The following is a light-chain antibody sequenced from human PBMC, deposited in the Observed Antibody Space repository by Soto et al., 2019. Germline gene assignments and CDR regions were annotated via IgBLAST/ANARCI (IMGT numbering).Light chain of an antibody. CDR1: SGHSSYA. J-gene: IGLJ2*01. V-gene: IGLV4-69*01. Sequence: QLALTQSPSASASLGASVKLTCTLSSGHSSYAIAWHQQQTEKGPRYLMKLNSDGSHSKGDGIPDRFSGTSSGAERSLTFSSLQSEDGADYYCQTWGTGIQVFGGGTELTVL. CDR3: QTWGTGIQV. CDR2: LNSDGSH.